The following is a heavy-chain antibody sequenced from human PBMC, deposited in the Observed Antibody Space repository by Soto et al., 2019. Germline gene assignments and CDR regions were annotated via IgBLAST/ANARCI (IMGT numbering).Heavy chain of an antibody. CDR2: IYNNGGT. Sequence: SETLSLTCTVSGGSISAFYWTWIRQPPGKGLEWIGYIYNNGGTNYNPSLQSRVTVSMDMSKNQFSLKLTSVTAADTAVYYCARDHSYYYDSSRSRPCAFDIWXQGXMIXVSS. V-gene: IGHV4-59*01. D-gene: IGHD3-22*01. J-gene: IGHJ3*02. CDR1: GGSISAFY. CDR3: ARDHSYYYDSSRSRPCAFDI.